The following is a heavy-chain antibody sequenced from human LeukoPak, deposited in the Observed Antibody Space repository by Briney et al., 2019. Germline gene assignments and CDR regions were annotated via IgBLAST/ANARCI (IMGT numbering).Heavy chain of an antibody. J-gene: IGHJ5*02. CDR3: AKGHSSTWRVANWFDP. Sequence: GESLKISCKGSGYSFTSYWIGWVRQMPGKGLEWMGIIYPGDSDTRYSPSFQGQVTISADKSISTAYLQMNSLRVEDTAVYYCAKGHSSTWRVANWFDPWGQGTLVTVSS. CDR2: IYPGDSDT. V-gene: IGHV5-51*01. D-gene: IGHD6-13*01. CDR1: GYSFTSYW.